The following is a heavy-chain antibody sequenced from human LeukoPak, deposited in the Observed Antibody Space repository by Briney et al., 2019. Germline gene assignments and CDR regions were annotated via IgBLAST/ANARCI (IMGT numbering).Heavy chain of an antibody. J-gene: IGHJ5*02. D-gene: IGHD3-9*01. V-gene: IGHV4-59*01. CDR2: IYYSGST. CDR3: ARGSYYDILTGYYANWFDP. Sequence: SETLSLTCTVSGGSISSYYWSWIRQPPGKGLEWIGYIYYSGSTNYNPSLKSRVTISVDTSKNQFSLKLSSVTAADTAVYYCARGSYYDILTGYYANWFDPWGQGTLVTVSS. CDR1: GGSISSYY.